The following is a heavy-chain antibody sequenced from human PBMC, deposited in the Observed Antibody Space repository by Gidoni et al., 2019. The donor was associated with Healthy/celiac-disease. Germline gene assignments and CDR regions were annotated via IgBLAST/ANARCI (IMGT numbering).Heavy chain of an antibody. CDR1: GFTFSSYA. CDR3: AKVGLTHYYDSSGYNTLYYYYGMDV. Sequence: EVQLLESGGGLVQPGGSLRLSCAASGFTFSSYAMSWVRQAPGKGLEWVSAISGSSGSTYYADSVKGRFTISRDNSKNTLYLQMNSLRAEDTAVYYCAKVGLTHYYDSSGYNTLYYYYGMDVWGQGTTVTVSS. CDR2: ISGSSGST. J-gene: IGHJ6*02. D-gene: IGHD3-22*01. V-gene: IGHV3-23*01.